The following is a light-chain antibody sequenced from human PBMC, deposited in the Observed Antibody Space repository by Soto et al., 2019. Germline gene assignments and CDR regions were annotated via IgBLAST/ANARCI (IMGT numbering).Light chain of an antibody. Sequence: DIVITQSPLSLPFTPRARSSISCRSSQSLLHSNGYNYLDWYLQKPGQSPQLLIYLGSNRSSGVPDRFSGSGSGTDFTLKISRVEAEDVGVYYCMQRIEFPLTFGGGTKV. V-gene: IGKV2-28*01. CDR1: QSLLHSNGYNY. CDR2: LGS. J-gene: IGKJ4*01. CDR3: MQRIEFPLT.